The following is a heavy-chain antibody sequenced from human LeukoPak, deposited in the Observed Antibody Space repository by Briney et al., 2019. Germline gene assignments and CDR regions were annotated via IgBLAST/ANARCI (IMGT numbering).Heavy chain of an antibody. CDR2: IYYSGRT. Sequence: SETLSLTCTVSGGSVSSTNYYWGWIRQPPGKGLEWIASIYYSGRTYYNPSLRSRVTISVDTSKNQFSLKLTSVTAADTAVYYCARTGVVATSYFFDYWGHGTLVTVSS. CDR3: ARTGVVATSYFFDY. D-gene: IGHD5-12*01. V-gene: IGHV4-39*07. CDR1: GGSVSSTNYY. J-gene: IGHJ4*01.